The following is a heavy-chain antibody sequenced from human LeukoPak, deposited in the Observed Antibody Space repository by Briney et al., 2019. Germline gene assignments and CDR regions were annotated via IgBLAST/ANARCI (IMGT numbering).Heavy chain of an antibody. CDR3: ARVDSSGYFDY. CDR2: KKEDGSEK. D-gene: IGHD3-22*01. CDR1: GFTFSRYW. V-gene: IGHV3-7*04. Sequence: GGSLRLSRAASGFTFSRYWMSWVRQAPGKGLEWVANKKEDGSEKYYVDSVKGRFTISRDNAKNSLYLQMNSLRAEDTAVYYCARVDSSGYFDYWGQGTLVTVSS. J-gene: IGHJ4*02.